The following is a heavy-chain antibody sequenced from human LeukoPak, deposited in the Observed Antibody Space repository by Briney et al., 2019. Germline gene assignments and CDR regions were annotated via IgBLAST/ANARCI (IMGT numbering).Heavy chain of an antibody. J-gene: IGHJ5*02. CDR2: IIPIFGTA. D-gene: IGHD2-15*01. V-gene: IGHV1-69*05. CDR1: GGTFSSYA. CDR3: ARDSVLCSGGSCYSGWFDP. Sequence: SVKVSCKASGGTFSSYAISWVRQAPGQGLEWMGGIIPIFGTANYAQKFQGRVTITMDESTSTAYMELSSLRSEDTAVYYCARDSVLCSGGSCYSGWFDPWGQGTLVTVSS.